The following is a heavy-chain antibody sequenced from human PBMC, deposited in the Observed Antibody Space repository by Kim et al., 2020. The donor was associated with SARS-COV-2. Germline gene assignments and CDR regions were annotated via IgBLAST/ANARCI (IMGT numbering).Heavy chain of an antibody. J-gene: IGHJ6*02. CDR1: GFTFSSYA. V-gene: IGHV3-23*01. CDR2: ISGSGGST. Sequence: GGSLRLSCAASGFTFSSYAMSWVRQAPGKGLEWVSAISGSGGSTYYADSVKGRFTISRDNSKNTLYLQMNSLRAEDTAVYYCAKDRLRRGSSWQTKNWGMDVWGQGTTVTVSS. CDR3: AKDRLRRGSSWQTKNWGMDV. D-gene: IGHD6-13*01.